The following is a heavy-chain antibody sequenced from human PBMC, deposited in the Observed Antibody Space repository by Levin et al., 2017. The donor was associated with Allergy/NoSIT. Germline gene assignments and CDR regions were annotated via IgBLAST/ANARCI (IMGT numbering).Heavy chain of an antibody. CDR3: AHRRPNLRDYDYFGMDI. CDR1: GFSLTTSEVG. J-gene: IGHJ6*02. D-gene: IGHD5-24*01. V-gene: IGHV2-5*01. Sequence: SGPTLVKPTQTVTLTCTFSGFSLTTSEVGVGWIRQPPGKTLEWLALIYGNGDERYRPSLKNRLTINKDTSKNQVVLIMTNMDPVDTGTYYCAHRRPNLRDYDYFGMDIWGQGTTVTVSS. CDR2: IYGNGDE.